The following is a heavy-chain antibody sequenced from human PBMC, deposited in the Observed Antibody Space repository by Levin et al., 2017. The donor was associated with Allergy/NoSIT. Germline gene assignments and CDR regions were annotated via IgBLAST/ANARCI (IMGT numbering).Heavy chain of an antibody. V-gene: IGHV3-9*01. J-gene: IGHJ5*02. CDR3: AKGGDWTDNWFDP. D-gene: IGHD2-21*02. CDR1: GFTFDDYA. Sequence: PGESLKISCAASGFTFDDYAMHWVRQAPGKGLEWVSGISWNSGSIGYADSVKGRFTISRDNAKNSLYLQMNSLRAEDTALYYCAKGGDWTDNWFDPWGQGTLVTVSS. CDR2: ISWNSGSI.